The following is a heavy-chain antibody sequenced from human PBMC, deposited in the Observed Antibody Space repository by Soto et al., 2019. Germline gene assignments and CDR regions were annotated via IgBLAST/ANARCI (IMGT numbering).Heavy chain of an antibody. CDR2: ISAYNGNT. D-gene: IGHD3-10*01. CDR1: GYTFTSYG. J-gene: IGHJ3*02. CDR3: ARDLVIITMVRGVVALEAFDI. Sequence: ASVKVSCKASGYTFTSYGISWVRQAPGQGLEWMGWISAYNGNTNYAQKLQVRVTMTTDTSTSTAYMELRSLRSDDKAVYYCARDLVIITMVRGVVALEAFDIWGQGTMVTGSS. V-gene: IGHV1-18*01.